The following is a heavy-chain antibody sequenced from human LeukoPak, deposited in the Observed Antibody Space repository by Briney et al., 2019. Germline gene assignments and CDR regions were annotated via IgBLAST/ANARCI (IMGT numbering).Heavy chain of an antibody. CDR1: GFTFSRYW. Sequence: GGSLRLSCAASGFTFSRYWMNWVRQAPGKGPEWVANIKRDGNEKNYVDSVKGRFSISRDNAKNSLYLQMDSLRAEDTAVYYCAKEGAYPIITYDSWGQGALVTVSS. V-gene: IGHV3-7*01. CDR3: AKEGAYPIITYDS. J-gene: IGHJ5*01. CDR2: IKRDGNEK. D-gene: IGHD3-10*01.